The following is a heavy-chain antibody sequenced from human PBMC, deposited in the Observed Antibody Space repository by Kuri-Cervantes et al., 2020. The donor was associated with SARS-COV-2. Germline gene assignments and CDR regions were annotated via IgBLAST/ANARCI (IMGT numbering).Heavy chain of an antibody. V-gene: IGHV4-34*01. CDR2: INHSGST. CDR1: GGSFSGYY. D-gene: IGHD3-3*01. Sequence: SQTLSLTCAVYGGSFSGYYWSWIRQPPGKGLEWIGEINHSGSTNYNPSLKSRVTISVDTSKNQFSLKLSSVTAADTAVYYWARGGMVRFLYYWGQGTLVTVSS. J-gene: IGHJ4*02. CDR3: ARGGMVRFLYY.